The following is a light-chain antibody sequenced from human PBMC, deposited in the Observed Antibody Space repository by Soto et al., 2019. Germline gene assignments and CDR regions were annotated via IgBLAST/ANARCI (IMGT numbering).Light chain of an antibody. Sequence: EIVLTQSPGTLSLSPGERATLSCRASQSVSNNYLAWYQQKPGQAPRLLIYGASIRATGIPARFSGSGSGTKFSLTISRLEPEDFAVYYCQQYASEPLTFGGGTKVDIK. J-gene: IGKJ4*01. CDR2: GAS. CDR3: QQYASEPLT. CDR1: QSVSNNY. V-gene: IGKV3-20*01.